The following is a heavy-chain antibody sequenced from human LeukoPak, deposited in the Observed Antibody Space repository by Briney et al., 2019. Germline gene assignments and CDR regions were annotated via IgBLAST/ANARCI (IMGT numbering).Heavy chain of an antibody. CDR1: GFTFSNYA. CDR3: ARELYYYDSSGHFDY. CDR2: ISGSGGST. V-gene: IGHV3-23*01. Sequence: GGSLRLSCAASGFTFSNYAMSWVRQAPGKGLEWVSAISGSGGSTYYADSVKGRFTISRDNSKNTLYLQMNSLRAEDTAVYYCARELYYYDSSGHFDYWGQGTLVTVSS. J-gene: IGHJ4*02. D-gene: IGHD3-22*01.